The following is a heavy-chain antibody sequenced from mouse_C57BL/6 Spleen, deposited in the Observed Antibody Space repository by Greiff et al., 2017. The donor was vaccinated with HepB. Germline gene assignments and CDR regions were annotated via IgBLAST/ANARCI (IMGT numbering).Heavy chain of an antibody. J-gene: IGHJ2*01. CDR1: GFTFSSYA. D-gene: IGHD2-3*01. V-gene: IGHV5-4*01. Sequence: EVMLVESGGGLVKPGGSLKLSCAASGFTFSSYAMSWVRQTPEKRLEWVATISDGGSYTYYPDNVKGRFTISRDNAKNNLYLQMSHLKSEDTAMYYCARDGYYGNYYFDYWGQGTTLTVSS. CDR2: ISDGGSYT. CDR3: ARDGYYGNYYFDY.